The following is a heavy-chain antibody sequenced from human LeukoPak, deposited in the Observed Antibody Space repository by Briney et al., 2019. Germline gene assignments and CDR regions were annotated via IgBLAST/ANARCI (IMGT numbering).Heavy chain of an antibody. CDR3: ARDTSSGWYGYYYYYGTDV. CDR2: MNPNSGNT. J-gene: IGHJ6*02. Sequence: ASVKVSCKASGYTFTSYDINWVRQATGQGLEWMGWMNPNSGNTGYAQKFQGRVTMTRNTSISTAYMELSSLRSEDTAVYYCARDTSSGWYGYYYYYGTDVWGQGTTVTVSS. V-gene: IGHV1-8*01. CDR1: GYTFTSYD. D-gene: IGHD6-19*01.